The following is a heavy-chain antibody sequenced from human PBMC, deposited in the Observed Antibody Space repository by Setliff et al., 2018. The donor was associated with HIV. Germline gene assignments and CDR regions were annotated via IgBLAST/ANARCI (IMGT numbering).Heavy chain of an antibody. V-gene: IGHV4-38-2*02. CDR3: ARELLYFGEGAYDP. CDR2: IYYSGNT. CDR1: GYSITSGYY. Sequence: SETLSLTCAVSGYSITSGYYWGWIRQPPGKGLAWIASIYYSGNTYYNSSLKSRVTISVDKSKNQFSLQLRSVTAADTAVYYCARELLYFGEGAYDPWGQGTLVTV. D-gene: IGHD3-10*01. J-gene: IGHJ5*02.